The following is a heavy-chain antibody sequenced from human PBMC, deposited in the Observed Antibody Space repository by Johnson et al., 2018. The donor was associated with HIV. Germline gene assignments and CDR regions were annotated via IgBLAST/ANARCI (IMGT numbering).Heavy chain of an antibody. Sequence: QVQLVESGGGVVQPGGSLRLSCAASGFTFSSYGMHWVRQAPGKGLEWVAVIWYDGSNKYYAASVKGRFTISRENSKNTLYLQMTSLRTADTAVYYCARLTGQQLVPRGGAFDIWGQGTMVTVSS. CDR2: IWYDGSNK. V-gene: IGHV3-30*19. J-gene: IGHJ3*02. CDR1: GFTFSSYG. D-gene: IGHD6-13*01. CDR3: ARLTGQQLVPRGGAFDI.